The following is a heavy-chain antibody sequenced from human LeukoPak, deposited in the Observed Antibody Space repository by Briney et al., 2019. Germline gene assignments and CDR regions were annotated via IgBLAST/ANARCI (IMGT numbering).Heavy chain of an antibody. J-gene: IGHJ5*02. CDR1: GFTFSNYG. CDR2: ISGTGGNT. Sequence: GGTLRLSCTTSGFTFSNYGMSWVRQAPGKGLGWVSAISGTGGNTYYADSVKGRFTTSRDNAKNTLYLQMTSLRAEDTAVYSCARESGYHGSGFDPWGQGTLVTVSS. V-gene: IGHV3-23*01. CDR3: ARESGYHGSGFDP. D-gene: IGHD3-10*01.